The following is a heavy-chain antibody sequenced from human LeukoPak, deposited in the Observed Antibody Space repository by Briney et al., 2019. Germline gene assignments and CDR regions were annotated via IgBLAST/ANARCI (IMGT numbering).Heavy chain of an antibody. V-gene: IGHV1-3*01. Sequence: ASVKVSCKASGYTFTSYAMHWVRQAPGQRLEWMGWINAGSGNTKYSQKFQGRVTITRDTSASTAYMELSSLRSEDTAVYYCARVCSPYSSGWYYFDYWGQGTLVTVSS. CDR3: ARVCSPYSSGWYYFDY. J-gene: IGHJ4*02. CDR1: GYTFTSYA. D-gene: IGHD6-19*01. CDR2: INAGSGNT.